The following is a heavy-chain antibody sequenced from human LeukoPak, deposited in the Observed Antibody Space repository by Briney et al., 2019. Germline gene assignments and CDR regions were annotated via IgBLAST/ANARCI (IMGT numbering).Heavy chain of an antibody. CDR3: ARGQEVITRDFDY. D-gene: IGHD3-22*01. Sequence: PSETLSLTCAVYGGSFSDYYWGRIRQPPGKGLEWIGEINHSGSTDFNPSLKSRVTISVDTSKNQFSLKLSSVTAADTAVYYCARGQEVITRDFDYWGQGTLVTVSS. CDR2: INHSGST. CDR1: GGSFSDYY. V-gene: IGHV4-34*01. J-gene: IGHJ4*02.